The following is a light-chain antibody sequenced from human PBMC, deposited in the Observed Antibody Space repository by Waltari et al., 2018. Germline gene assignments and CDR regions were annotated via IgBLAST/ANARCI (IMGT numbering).Light chain of an antibody. J-gene: IGKJ4*01. V-gene: IGKV1-5*01. Sequence: DIQMTQSPSTLPASIGDRVTITCRASQSIATWLAWYQQKPGKAPKLLIFDASSLESGVPSRFSGSVSETEFTLTISSLQPEDFATYYCQHGNTFPLTFGGGTKVEIK. CDR3: QHGNTFPLT. CDR1: QSIATW. CDR2: DAS.